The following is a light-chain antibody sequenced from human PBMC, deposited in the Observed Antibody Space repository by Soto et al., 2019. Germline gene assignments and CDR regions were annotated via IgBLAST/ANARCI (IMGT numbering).Light chain of an antibody. V-gene: IGKV1-27*01. Sequence: DIQMTQSPSSLSAFVGSRVTVTCRASQGISNYLDWYQQKPGKVPKLLIYAASILQSGVPSRFSGSGSGTDFTLTISSLQPEDVATYYCQKYNSVPWAFGQGTKVEIK. CDR1: QGISNY. CDR2: AAS. CDR3: QKYNSVPWA. J-gene: IGKJ1*01.